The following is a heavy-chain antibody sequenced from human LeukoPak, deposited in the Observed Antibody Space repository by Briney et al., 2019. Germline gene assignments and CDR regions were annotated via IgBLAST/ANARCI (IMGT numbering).Heavy chain of an antibody. CDR3: AKKRVAVAGTHYFDY. J-gene: IGHJ4*02. D-gene: IGHD6-19*01. CDR2: ISGSGGST. CDR1: GFTFSSYA. Sequence: GGSLRLSCAASGFTFSSYAMSWVRPAPGKGLERVSGISGSGGSTYYADSVKGRFTISRDNSTNTLYLQMNSLRAEDTAVYYCAKKRVAVAGTHYFDYWGQGTLVTVSS. V-gene: IGHV3-23*01.